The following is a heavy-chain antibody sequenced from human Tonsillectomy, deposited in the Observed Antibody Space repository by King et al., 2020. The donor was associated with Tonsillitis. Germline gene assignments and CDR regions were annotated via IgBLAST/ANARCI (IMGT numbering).Heavy chain of an antibody. CDR3: ARYVSGSFDY. V-gene: IGHV4-39*01. CDR1: GGSINSGDHF. D-gene: IGHD1-26*01. Sequence: LQLQESGPGVVKPSETLSLTCTVSGGSINSGDHFLAWIRQPPGKGLECIGCMYASGTTPYNPSLKSRITISGGTSENRFSLKLSSVTAADTAVYFCARYVSGSFDYWGQGALVTVSS. J-gene: IGHJ4*02. CDR2: MYASGTT.